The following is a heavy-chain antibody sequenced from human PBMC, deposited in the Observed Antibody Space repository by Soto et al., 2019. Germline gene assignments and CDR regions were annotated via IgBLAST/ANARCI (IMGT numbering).Heavy chain of an antibody. Sequence: QVPLVESGGGVVQPGRSLRLSCAASGFTFSSYGMHWVRQAPGKGLEWVAVIWYDGSNKYYADSVKGRFTISRDNSKNPLYLQMNSLRAEDTAVYYCARDGYCSGGSCYSVPVFDYWGQGTLVTVSS. CDR1: GFTFSSYG. J-gene: IGHJ4*02. V-gene: IGHV3-33*01. CDR3: ARDGYCSGGSCYSVPVFDY. D-gene: IGHD2-15*01. CDR2: IWYDGSNK.